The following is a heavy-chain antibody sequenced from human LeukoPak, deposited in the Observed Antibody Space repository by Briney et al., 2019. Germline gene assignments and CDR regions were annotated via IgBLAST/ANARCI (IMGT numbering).Heavy chain of an antibody. CDR2: IYYSGST. CDR3: ARLPTGYSSSWYWRGY. V-gene: IGHV4-39*01. Sequence: SETPSLTCTVSGGSTSSSSYYWGWIRQPPGKGLEWIGSIYYSGSTYYNPSLKSRVTISVDTSKNQFSLKLSSVTAADTAVYYCARLPTGYSSSWYWRGYWGQGTLVTVSS. J-gene: IGHJ4*02. D-gene: IGHD6-13*01. CDR1: GGSTSSSSYY.